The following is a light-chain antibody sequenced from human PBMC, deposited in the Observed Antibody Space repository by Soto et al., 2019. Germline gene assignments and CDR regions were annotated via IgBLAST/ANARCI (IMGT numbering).Light chain of an antibody. V-gene: IGKV3-20*01. Sequence: EVTQSPATLSLSPGERVTLSCRASQTVRSSFVAWYQQKPGQAPRLLIYGASTRATGIPDRFSGSGSGTDFTLTISSLQPEDLAVYYCQHYGRSSWTFGQGTKVAIK. CDR3: QHYGRSSWT. J-gene: IGKJ1*01. CDR1: QTVRSSF. CDR2: GAS.